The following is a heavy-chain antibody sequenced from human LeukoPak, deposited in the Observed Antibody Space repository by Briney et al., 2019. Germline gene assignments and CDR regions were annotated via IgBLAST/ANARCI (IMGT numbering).Heavy chain of an antibody. CDR1: GGSISNYY. CDR2: VYYSGTT. J-gene: IGHJ4*02. CDR3: ARHSGASPHYFDY. D-gene: IGHD1-26*01. V-gene: IGHV4-59*08. Sequence: SETLSLTCTVSGGSISNYYWSWIRQPPGKGLEWIGFVYYSGTTHYNPSLKSRVTMSVATSNNQFSLRLSSVTAADTAIYYCARHSGASPHYFDYWGQGALVTVSS.